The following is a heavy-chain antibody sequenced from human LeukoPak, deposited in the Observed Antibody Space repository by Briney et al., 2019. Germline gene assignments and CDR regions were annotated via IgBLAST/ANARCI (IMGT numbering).Heavy chain of an antibody. CDR3: ARGDFYYDSSGYHYGMDA. Sequence: ASVKVSCKASGGTFSSYAISWVRQAPGQGLEWMGGIIPIFGTANYAQKFQGRVTITADESTSTAYMELSSLRSEDTAVYYCARGDFYYDSSGYHYGMDAWGQGTTVTVSS. V-gene: IGHV1-69*13. J-gene: IGHJ6*02. CDR1: GGTFSSYA. D-gene: IGHD3-22*01. CDR2: IIPIFGTA.